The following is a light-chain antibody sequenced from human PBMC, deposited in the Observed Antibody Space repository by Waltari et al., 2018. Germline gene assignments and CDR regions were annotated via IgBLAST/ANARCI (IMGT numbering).Light chain of an antibody. CDR2: KDN. Sequence: SYELTQPPSVSVSPGQTARITCSADALPQQYAYWYQQKPGQAPVLVIYKDNGRPSGIPERFSGSSSGTTVTLTISGVQAEDEADYYCQSADSSGTWVFGGGTKLTVL. V-gene: IGLV3-25*03. CDR1: ALPQQY. J-gene: IGLJ3*02. CDR3: QSADSSGTWV.